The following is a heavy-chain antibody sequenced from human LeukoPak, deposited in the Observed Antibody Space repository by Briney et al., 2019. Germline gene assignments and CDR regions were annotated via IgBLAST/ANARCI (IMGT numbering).Heavy chain of an antibody. CDR3: ARALSNVDTAMGIYY. CDR1: GFTFSSYA. CDR2: VGTSADT. Sequence: GGSLRLSCLASGFTFSSYAMDWVRQAPGQGLQRVSAVGTSADTYYADSVRGRFTISRDNSKNTLYLQMNSLRAEDTAVYYCARALSNVDTAMGIYYWGQGTLVTVSS. V-gene: IGHV3-23*01. D-gene: IGHD5-18*01. J-gene: IGHJ4*02.